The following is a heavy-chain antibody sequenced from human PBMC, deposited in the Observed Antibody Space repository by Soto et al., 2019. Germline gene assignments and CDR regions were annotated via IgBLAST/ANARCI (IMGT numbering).Heavy chain of an antibody. Sequence: ASVKVSCKASGYTFTSYDINWVRQATGQGLGWMGWMNPNSGNTGYAQKFLGRVTMTRNTSISTAYMELSSLRSEDTAVYYRARDDGYSSGWYYWGQGTLVTVSS. V-gene: IGHV1-8*01. CDR1: GYTFTSYD. CDR3: ARDDGYSSGWYY. J-gene: IGHJ4*02. CDR2: MNPNSGNT. D-gene: IGHD6-19*01.